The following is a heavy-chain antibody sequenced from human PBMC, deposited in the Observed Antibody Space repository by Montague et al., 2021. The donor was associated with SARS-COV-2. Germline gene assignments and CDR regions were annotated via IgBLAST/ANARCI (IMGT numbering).Heavy chain of an antibody. Sequence: SETLSLTCTVSGGSISPYYWSWIRQSPGKGLVCIGYTSYSGSTDYNPSLKSRVTISIDTSKNQFSLKLSSVTAADTAVYYCARWGEYYDSPYYYYAMDVWGQGTTVTVSS. V-gene: IGHV4-59*12. CDR1: GGSISPYY. D-gene: IGHD3-3*01. J-gene: IGHJ6*02. CDR3: ARWGEYYDSPYYYYAMDV. CDR2: TSYSGST.